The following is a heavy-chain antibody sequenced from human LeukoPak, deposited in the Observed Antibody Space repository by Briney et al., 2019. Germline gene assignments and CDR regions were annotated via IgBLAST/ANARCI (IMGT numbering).Heavy chain of an antibody. V-gene: IGHV4-61*02. J-gene: IGHJ4*02. CDR2: VYTSGST. D-gene: IGHD2-8*01. CDR3: AREANLQAPYFDY. CDR1: GGSISSGTHY. Sequence: TSETLSLTCTVSGGSISSGTHYCSWIRQAAGRGLEWIGRVYTSGSTNYNPSLKSRVTISVDTSKNQFTLKLTSVTAADTAVYYCAREANLQAPYFDYWGQGTLVTVSS.